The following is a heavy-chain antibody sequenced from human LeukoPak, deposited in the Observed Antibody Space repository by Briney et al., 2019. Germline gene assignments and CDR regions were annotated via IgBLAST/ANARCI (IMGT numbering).Heavy chain of an antibody. Sequence: ASVKVSCKASGYTFTGYYMHWVRQAPGKGLEWMGGFDPEDGETIYAQKFQGRVTMTEDTSTDTAYMELSSLRSEDTAVYYCATGQDWGDFDYWGQGTLVTVSS. J-gene: IGHJ4*02. D-gene: IGHD3/OR15-3a*01. V-gene: IGHV1-24*01. CDR2: FDPEDGET. CDR3: ATGQDWGDFDY. CDR1: GYTFTGYY.